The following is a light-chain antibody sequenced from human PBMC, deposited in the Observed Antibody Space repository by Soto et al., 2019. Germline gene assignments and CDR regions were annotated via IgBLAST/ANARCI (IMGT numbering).Light chain of an antibody. CDR3: CSYAGSRDVV. J-gene: IGLJ2*01. CDR1: SSDVGSYNL. CDR2: EGS. V-gene: IGLV2-23*01. Sequence: QSALTQPASVSGSPGQSSTISCTGTSSDVGSYNLVSWYQQHPGKAPKLMIYEGSKPPSGVSNRFSGSKSGNTASLTISGLQAEDEADYYCCSYAGSRDVVFGGGTKLTVL.